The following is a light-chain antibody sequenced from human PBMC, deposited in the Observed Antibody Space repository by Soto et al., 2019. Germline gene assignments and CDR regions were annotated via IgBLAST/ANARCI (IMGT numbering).Light chain of an antibody. CDR1: QSVSSN. V-gene: IGKV3-15*01. CDR2: VAS. Sequence: EIVMTQSPATLSVSPGERATLSCRASQSVSSNLAWYQQKPGQAPRLLIYVASIRATGIPVRFSGSGSGTEFTLTISSLQSGDFALYYCQQYNNWPPWTFGRGTKVEIK. CDR3: QQYNNWPPWT. J-gene: IGKJ1*01.